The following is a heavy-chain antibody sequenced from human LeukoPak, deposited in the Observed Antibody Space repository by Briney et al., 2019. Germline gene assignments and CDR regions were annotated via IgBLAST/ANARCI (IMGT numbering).Heavy chain of an antibody. CDR3: ARDALITMIVVGPIDY. D-gene: IGHD3-22*01. V-gene: IGHV3-30-3*01. CDR1: GFTFSSYA. J-gene: IGHJ4*02. Sequence: VQPGRSPILSCAASGFTFSSYAMHWVRQAPGKGLEWVAVISYDGSNKYYADSVKGRFTISRDNSKNTLYLQMNSLRAEDTAVYYCARDALITMIVVGPIDYWGQGTLVTVSS. CDR2: ISYDGSNK.